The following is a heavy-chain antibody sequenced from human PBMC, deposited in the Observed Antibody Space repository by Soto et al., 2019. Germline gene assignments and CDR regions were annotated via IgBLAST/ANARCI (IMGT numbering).Heavy chain of an antibody. CDR1: GYTFTSYY. CDR2: INPSGGST. D-gene: IGHD3-16*01. J-gene: IGHJ4*02. Sequence: ASVKVSCKASGYTFTSYYMHWVRQAPGQGLEWMGIINPSGGSTSYAQKFQGRVTMTRDTSTSTVYMELSSLRSEDTAVFYCARDILWEATFDYSFDYWGQGPLVPVPS. V-gene: IGHV1-46*03. CDR3: ARDILWEATFDYSFDY.